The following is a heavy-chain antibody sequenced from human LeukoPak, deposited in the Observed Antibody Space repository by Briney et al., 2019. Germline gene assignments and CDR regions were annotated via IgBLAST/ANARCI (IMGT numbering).Heavy chain of an antibody. J-gene: IGHJ4*02. CDR2: IIPIFGIA. CDR1: GDTFSSYA. CDR3: ARRGGDYAETFDY. V-gene: IGHV1-69*04. D-gene: IGHD4-17*01. Sequence: GASVKVSYTASGDTFSSYAISRVRQAPGQGLEWMGRIIPIFGIANYAQKFQGRVTITADKSTSTAYMELISLRSEDTAVYYCARRGGDYAETFDYWGQGTLVTVSS.